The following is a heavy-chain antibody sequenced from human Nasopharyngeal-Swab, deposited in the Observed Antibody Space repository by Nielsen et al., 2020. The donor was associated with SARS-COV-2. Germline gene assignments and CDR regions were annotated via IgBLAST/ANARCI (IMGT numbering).Heavy chain of an antibody. CDR3: ARVLRYFDWLFFDY. CDR1: GGSISSGGYY. Sequence: SETLSLTCTVSGGSISSGGYYWSWICQHPGKGLKWIGYIYYSGSTYYNPSLKSRVTISVDTSKNQFSLKLSSVTAADTAVYYCARVLRYFDWLFFDYWGQGTLVTVSS. CDR2: IYYSGST. J-gene: IGHJ4*02. D-gene: IGHD3-9*01. V-gene: IGHV4-31*03.